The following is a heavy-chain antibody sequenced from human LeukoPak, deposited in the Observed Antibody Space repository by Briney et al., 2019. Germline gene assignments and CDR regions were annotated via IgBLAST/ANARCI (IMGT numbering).Heavy chain of an antibody. V-gene: IGHV3-64*02. CDR3: ARSEQQDFGDYEFDY. J-gene: IGHJ4*02. CDR1: GFTFSTYA. CDR2: ISSDGDST. D-gene: IGHD4-17*01. Sequence: GGSLRLSCAASGFTFSTYAMHWVRQAPGKGLEYVSAISSDGDSTYYADSVKGRFTISRDNSKNTLYLQMGSLRAEDMAVYYCARSEQQDFGDYEFDYWGQGTLVTVSS.